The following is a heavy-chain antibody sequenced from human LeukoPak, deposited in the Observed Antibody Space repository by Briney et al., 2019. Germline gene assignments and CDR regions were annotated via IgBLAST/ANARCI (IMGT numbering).Heavy chain of an antibody. CDR2: IYYSGST. J-gene: IGHJ4*02. D-gene: IGHD3-22*01. CDR3: ARDQGYYDSSCYVDDY. CDR1: GPSISSGDYY. Sequence: PSQTLSLTCTVSGPSISSGDYYWSWIRQPPGNGLEWIGYIYYSGSTYYNPSVKRRVTISVDTSKNQFSLKLSSVTAADTAVYYCARDQGYYDSSCYVDDYWGQGTLVTVSS. V-gene: IGHV4-30-4*08.